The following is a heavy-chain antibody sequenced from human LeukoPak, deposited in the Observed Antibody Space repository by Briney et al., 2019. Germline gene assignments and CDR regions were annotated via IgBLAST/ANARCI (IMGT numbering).Heavy chain of an antibody. J-gene: IGHJ4*02. CDR1: GFTFRSYA. Sequence: GGSLRLSCAASGFTFRSYAMSWVRQAPGKGLEWVSAISGSGGTTYYADSVKGRFTISRDNSKNTLYLQMSSLRADDTAVYYCAKEPYGGTGVPYWGQGTLATVSS. CDR3: AKEPYGGTGVPY. V-gene: IGHV3-23*01. CDR2: ISGSGGTT. D-gene: IGHD4-23*01.